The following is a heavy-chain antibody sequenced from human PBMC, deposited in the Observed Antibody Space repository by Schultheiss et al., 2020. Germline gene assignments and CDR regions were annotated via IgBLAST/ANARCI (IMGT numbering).Heavy chain of an antibody. CDR2: ISAYNGNT. V-gene: IGHV1-18*04. CDR3: ARGRDSSGRDY. Sequence: ASVKVSCKASGYTFTGYYMHWVRQAPGQGLEWMGWISAYNGNTNYAQKLQGRVTMTTDTSTTTAYMELSRLRSDDTAVYYCARGRDSSGRDYWGQGTLVTVSS. D-gene: IGHD6-19*01. J-gene: IGHJ4*02. CDR1: GYTFTGYY.